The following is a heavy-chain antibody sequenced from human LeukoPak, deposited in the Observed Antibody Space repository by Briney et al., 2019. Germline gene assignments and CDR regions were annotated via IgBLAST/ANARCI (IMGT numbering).Heavy chain of an antibody. Sequence: ASVKVSCKASGYTFTSYYMHWVRQAPGQGLEWMGIINPSGGSTSYAQKFQGRVTMTRDTSTSTVYMELSSLGSEDTAVYYCAREGSSGWTFDYWGQGTLVTVSS. D-gene: IGHD6-19*01. J-gene: IGHJ4*02. V-gene: IGHV1-46*01. CDR3: AREGSSGWTFDY. CDR2: INPSGGST. CDR1: GYTFTSYY.